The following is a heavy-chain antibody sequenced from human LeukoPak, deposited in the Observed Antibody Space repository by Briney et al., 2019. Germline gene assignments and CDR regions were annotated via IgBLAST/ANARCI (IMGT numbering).Heavy chain of an antibody. Sequence: ASETLSLTCTVSGDSISSSSYYWGWIRQPPGKGLEWIGSIYYNGSTYYNPSLKSRVTISVHTSKNQFSLKLSSVTAADTAVYYCARTTYSSSWYGVPLDYWGQGTLVTVSS. CDR2: IYYNGST. D-gene: IGHD6-13*01. J-gene: IGHJ4*02. CDR1: GDSISSSSYY. CDR3: ARTTYSSSWYGVPLDY. V-gene: IGHV4-39*07.